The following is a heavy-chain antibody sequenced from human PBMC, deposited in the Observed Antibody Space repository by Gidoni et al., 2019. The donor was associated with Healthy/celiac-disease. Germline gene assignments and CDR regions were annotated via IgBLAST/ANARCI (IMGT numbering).Heavy chain of an antibody. V-gene: IGHV4-39*01. D-gene: IGHD6-19*01. J-gene: IGHJ4*02. CDR1: GGAISSSSYY. CDR3: ARHYRSGWRPRSGADHYFDY. CDR2: IYYSGST. Sequence: QLQLQESGPGLVKPSETLSPTCTVSGGAISSSSYYWGWIRQPPGKGLEWIGSIYYSGSTYYNPSLKSRVTISVDTSKNQFSLKLSSVTAADTAVYYCARHYRSGWRPRSGADHYFDYWGQGTLVTVSS.